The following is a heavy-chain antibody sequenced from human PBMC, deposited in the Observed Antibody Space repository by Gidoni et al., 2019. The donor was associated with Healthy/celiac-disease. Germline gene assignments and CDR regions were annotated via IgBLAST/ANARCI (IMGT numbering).Heavy chain of an antibody. V-gene: IGHV4-4*02. Sequence: VQLQESGPGLVKPSGTLSLTCAVSGGSISSSNWWSWVRPPPGKGLEWIGEIYHSGSTNYNPSLKSRVTISVDKSKNQFSLKLSSVTAADTAVNYCASLYCSSTSCPDYWGQGTLVTVSS. D-gene: IGHD2-2*01. J-gene: IGHJ4*02. CDR3: ASLYCSSTSCPDY. CDR2: IYHSGST. CDR1: GGSISSSNW.